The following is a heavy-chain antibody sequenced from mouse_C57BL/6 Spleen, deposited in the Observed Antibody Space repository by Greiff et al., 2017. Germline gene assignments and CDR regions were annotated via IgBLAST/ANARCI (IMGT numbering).Heavy chain of an antibody. J-gene: IGHJ2*01. Sequence: QVQLQQPGAELVRPGTSVKLSCKASGYTFTSYWMHWVKQRPGQGLEWIGVIDPSDSYTNYNQKFKGKATLTVDTSSSTAYMQLSSLTSEDSAVYYGALYPAWGQGTTLTVSS. CDR1: GYTFTSYW. CDR2: IDPSDSYT. D-gene: IGHD1-3*01. V-gene: IGHV1-59*01. CDR3: ALYPA.